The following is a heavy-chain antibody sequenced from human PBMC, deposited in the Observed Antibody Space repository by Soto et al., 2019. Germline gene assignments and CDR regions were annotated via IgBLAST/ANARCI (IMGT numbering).Heavy chain of an antibody. CDR2: IYYSGST. V-gene: IGHV4-39*01. D-gene: IGHD3-16*01. Sequence: QLQLQESGPGLVKPSETLSLTCTVSGGSISSSSYYWGWIRQPPGKGLEWIGNIYYSGSTYYNPSLXRXVXIXXDTSKNQFSRKLTSVTAADTAVYYCASLVWGLVSYWGQGTLVTVSS. CDR1: GGSISSSSYY. J-gene: IGHJ4*02. CDR3: ASLVWGLVSY.